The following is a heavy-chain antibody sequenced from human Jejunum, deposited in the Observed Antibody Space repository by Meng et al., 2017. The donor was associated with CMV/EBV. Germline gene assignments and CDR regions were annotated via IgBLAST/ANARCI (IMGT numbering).Heavy chain of an antibody. CDR1: GGSRIGTNW. Sequence: TLSLTCVGSGGSRIGTNWWTWVRQPPGGGLEWIGEIFHSGATNYNPSLKSRVTISIDNSKNQFSLKLTSVTAADTAVYFCGDPPAGYWGQGVLVTVSS. J-gene: IGHJ4*02. CDR3: GDPPAGY. V-gene: IGHV4-4*01. CDR2: IFHSGAT.